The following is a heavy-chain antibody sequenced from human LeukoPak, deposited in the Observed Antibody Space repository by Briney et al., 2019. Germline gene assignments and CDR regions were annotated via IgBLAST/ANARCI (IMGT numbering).Heavy chain of an antibody. D-gene: IGHD3-22*01. V-gene: IGHV1-69*04. Sequence: SVKVSCKASGGTFSSYAISWVRQAPGHGLEWMGRIIPIFGIANYAQKFQGRVTITADKSTSTAYMELSSLRSEDTAVYYSARPSDYYDSSGYYLAFDYWGQGTLVTVSS. J-gene: IGHJ4*02. CDR1: GGTFSSYA. CDR2: IIPIFGIA. CDR3: ARPSDYYDSSGYYLAFDY.